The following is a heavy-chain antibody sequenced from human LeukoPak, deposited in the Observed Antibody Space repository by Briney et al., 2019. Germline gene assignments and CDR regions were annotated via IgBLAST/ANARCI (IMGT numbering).Heavy chain of an antibody. J-gene: IGHJ4*02. D-gene: IGHD5-12*01. CDR3: DAGGLRLGGYFDY. Sequence: PSETLSLTCTVSGYSISSGYYWGWIRQPPGKGLEWIGNIYHGGSTNYNPSLKSRVTMSVDTSKNQFSLKLSSVTAADTAVYYCDAGGLRLGGYFDYWGQGTLVAVSS. V-gene: IGHV4-38-2*02. CDR2: IYHGGST. CDR1: GYSISSGYY.